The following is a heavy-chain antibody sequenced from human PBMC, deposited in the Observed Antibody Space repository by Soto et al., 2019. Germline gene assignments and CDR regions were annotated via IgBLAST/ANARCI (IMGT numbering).Heavy chain of an antibody. CDR2: IYYSGST. CDR3: ARNLYDFWSGYYGPRGDYYYGMDV. Sequence: SETLSLTSTVSGGSVSSGSYYWGCIRQPPGKGLEWIGYIYYSGSTNYNPSLKSRVTISVDTSKNQFSLKLSSVTAADTAVYYCARNLYDFWSGYYGPRGDYYYGMDVWGQGTTVTVSS. D-gene: IGHD3-3*01. V-gene: IGHV4-61*01. CDR1: GGSVSSGSYY. J-gene: IGHJ6*02.